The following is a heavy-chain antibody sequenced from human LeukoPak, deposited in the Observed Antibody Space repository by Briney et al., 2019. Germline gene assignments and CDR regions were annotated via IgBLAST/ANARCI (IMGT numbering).Heavy chain of an antibody. J-gene: IGHJ4*02. CDR1: AFTFSRYA. CDR2: ISGSGGST. V-gene: IGHV3-23*01. CDR3: AKCLGGSYSPPDY. Sequence: GGSLRLSCAASAFTFSRYAMSWVRQAPGKGLEWVSTISGSGGSTYYADSVKGRFAISRDNSENTLYLQMNSLRAEDTAVYYCAKCLGGSYSPPDYWGQGTLVTVSS. D-gene: IGHD1-26*01.